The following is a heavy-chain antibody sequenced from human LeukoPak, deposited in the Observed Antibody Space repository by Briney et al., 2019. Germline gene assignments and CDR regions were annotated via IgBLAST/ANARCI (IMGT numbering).Heavy chain of an antibody. CDR3: AVTSIANFDY. CDR1: GFTFSSYA. D-gene: IGHD6-6*01. J-gene: IGHJ4*02. CDR2: ISYDGSNK. Sequence: GGSLRLSCAASGFTFSSYAMHWVRQAPGKGLEWVAVISYDGSNKYYADSVKGRFTISRDNSKNTLYLQMNSLRAEDTAVYYCAVTSIANFDYWGQGTLVTVSS. V-gene: IGHV3-30-3*01.